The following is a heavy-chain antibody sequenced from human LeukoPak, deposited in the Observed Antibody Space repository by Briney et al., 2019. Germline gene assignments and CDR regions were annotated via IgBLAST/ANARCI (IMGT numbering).Heavy chain of an antibody. CDR3: ARAVYDSSGYYSDWYFDL. V-gene: IGHV4-59*01. CDR1: GGSISSCY. D-gene: IGHD3-22*01. J-gene: IGHJ2*01. Sequence: SETLSLTCTVSGGSISSCYWSWIRQPPGKGLEWIGYIYYSGSTNYNPSLKSRVTISVDTSKNQFSLKLSSVTAADTAVYYCARAVYDSSGYYSDWYFDLWGRGTLVTVSS. CDR2: IYYSGST.